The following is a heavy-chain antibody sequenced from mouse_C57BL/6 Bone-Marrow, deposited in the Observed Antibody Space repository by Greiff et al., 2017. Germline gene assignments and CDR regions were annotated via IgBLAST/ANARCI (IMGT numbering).Heavy chain of an antibody. D-gene: IGHD1-1*01. J-gene: IGHJ3*01. CDR2: ISSGGSYT. CDR1: GFTFSSYG. V-gene: IGHV5-6*01. Sequence: EVHLVESGGDLVKPGASLKLSCAASGFTFSSYGMSWVRQTPDKRLEWVATISSGGSYTYYPESVKGRFTLSRDNANNTLYLQMSSLKSEDTAMYCCARLPYYYGSGCGWFAYWGQGTLVTVSA. CDR3: ARLPYYYGSGCGWFAY.